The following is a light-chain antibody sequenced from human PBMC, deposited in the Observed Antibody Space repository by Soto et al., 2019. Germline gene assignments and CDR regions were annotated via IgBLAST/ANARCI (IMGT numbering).Light chain of an antibody. V-gene: IGLV2-14*01. J-gene: IGLJ2*01. CDR2: GVT. CDR1: NSDIGGYNS. CDR3: TSYTSVTIVV. Sequence: QSALTQPASVSGSPGQSITISCTGSNSDIGGYNSVSWYQQHPGKAPKLLIFGVTNRPSGVSDRFSGSKSGNTASRTISALQADDEADYYCTSYTSVTIVVFGGGTKLTVL.